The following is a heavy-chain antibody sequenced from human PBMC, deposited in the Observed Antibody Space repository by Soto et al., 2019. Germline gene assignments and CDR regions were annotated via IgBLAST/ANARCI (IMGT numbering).Heavy chain of an antibody. CDR3: ARSPTIFGVVIIYYFDY. D-gene: IGHD3-3*01. V-gene: IGHV3-30-3*01. J-gene: IGHJ4*02. CDR2: ISYDGSNK. Sequence: SLRLSCAASGFTFSSYAVHWVRQAPGKGLEWVAVISYDGSNKYYADSVKGRFTISRDNSKNTLYLQMNSLRAEDTAVYYCARSPTIFGVVIIYYFDYWGQGTLVTVSS. CDR1: GFTFSSYA.